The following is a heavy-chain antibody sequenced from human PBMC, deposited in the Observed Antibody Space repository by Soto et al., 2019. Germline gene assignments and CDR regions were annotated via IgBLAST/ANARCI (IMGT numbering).Heavy chain of an antibody. V-gene: IGHV3-7*03. CDR1: GFTFSDYW. CDR2: IKFDGSVK. CDR3: VKDGGYCSSTTCYSPRNHYFDS. J-gene: IGHJ4*02. D-gene: IGHD2-2*01. Sequence: GGSLRLSCAASGFTFSDYWMSWVRQAPGKGPEWVANIKFDGSVKQYVDSVRGRFTISRDNSRNTLFLQMNSLRAGDTAVYYCVKDGGYCSSTTCYSPRNHYFDSWGQGTLVTVSS.